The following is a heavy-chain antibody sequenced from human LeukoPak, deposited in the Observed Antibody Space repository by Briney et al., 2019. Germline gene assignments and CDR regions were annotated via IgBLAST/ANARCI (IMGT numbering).Heavy chain of an antibody. J-gene: IGHJ4*02. Sequence: ASVKVSCKASGYTFTSYDINWVRQATGQGREWMGWMNPNSGNTGYAQKFQGRVTITRNTSISTAYMELSSLRSEDTAVYYCARPSVGYDFWSGYLYYFDYWGQGTLVTVSS. CDR3: ARPSVGYDFWSGYLYYFDY. CDR2: MNPNSGNT. CDR1: GYTFTSYD. D-gene: IGHD3-3*01. V-gene: IGHV1-8*03.